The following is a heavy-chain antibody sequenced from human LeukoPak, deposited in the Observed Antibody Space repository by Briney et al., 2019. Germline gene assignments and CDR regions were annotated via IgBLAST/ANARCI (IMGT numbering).Heavy chain of an antibody. D-gene: IGHD3-22*01. Sequence: GGSLRLSCTASGFTFGDYAMSWVRQAPGKGLEWVGFIRSKAYGGTTEYAASVKGRFTISRDDSKSIAYLQMNSLKTEDTAVYYCSLLHYYDSSGYYPDAFDIWGQGTMVTVSS. J-gene: IGHJ3*02. CDR3: SLLHYYDSSGYYPDAFDI. CDR1: GFTFGDYA. CDR2: IRSKAYGGTT. V-gene: IGHV3-49*04.